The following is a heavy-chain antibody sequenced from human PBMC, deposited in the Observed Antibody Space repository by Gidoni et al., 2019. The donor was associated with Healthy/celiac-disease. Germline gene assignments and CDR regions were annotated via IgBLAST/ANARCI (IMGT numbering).Heavy chain of an antibody. V-gene: IGHV3-9*01. CDR2: ISWNSGSI. Sequence: EVQLVESGGGLVQPGRSLRLSCAASGFTFDDYAMHWARQAPGKGLGWVSGISWNSGSIGYADSVKGRFTISRDNAKNSLYLQMNSLRAEDTALYYCAKVSSIRWNHYDSSGQVGNYFDYWGQGTLVTVSS. CDR3: AKVSSIRWNHYDSSGQVGNYFDY. D-gene: IGHD3-22*01. J-gene: IGHJ4*02. CDR1: GFTFDDYA.